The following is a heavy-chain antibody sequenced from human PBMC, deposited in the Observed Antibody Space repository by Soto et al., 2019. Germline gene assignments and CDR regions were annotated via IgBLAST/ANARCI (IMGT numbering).Heavy chain of an antibody. CDR1: GFTVSSNH. D-gene: IGHD3-22*01. CDR2: IYTAGST. Sequence: GGSLRLSCAASGFTVSSNHMSWVRQAPGKGLEWVSIIYTAGSTYYADSVRGRFTISRDNSKNTLYLQMTSLRAEDTAVYYCAKVGDSSGYAKYFQHWGQGTLVTVSS. J-gene: IGHJ1*01. CDR3: AKVGDSSGYAKYFQH. V-gene: IGHV3-66*01.